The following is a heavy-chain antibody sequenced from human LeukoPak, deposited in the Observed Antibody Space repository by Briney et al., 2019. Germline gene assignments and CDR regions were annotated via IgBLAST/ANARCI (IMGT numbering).Heavy chain of an antibody. CDR1: GFTFSSYA. CDR2: ISGSGDNT. J-gene: IGHJ4*02. V-gene: IGHV3-23*01. CDR3: AKGRGTAVTSAANY. D-gene: IGHD4-17*01. Sequence: GGSLRLSCAASGFTFSSYAMSWVRQAPGKGLEWVSSISGSGDNTSYADSVKDRFSISRDHSKTTVSLQMNSLRAEDTAVYYCAKGRGTAVTSAANYWGQGALVTVSS.